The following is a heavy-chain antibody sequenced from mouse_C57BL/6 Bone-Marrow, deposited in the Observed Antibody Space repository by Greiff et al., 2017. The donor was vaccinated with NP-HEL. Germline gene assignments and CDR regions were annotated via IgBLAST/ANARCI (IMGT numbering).Heavy chain of an antibody. J-gene: IGHJ2*01. Sequence: EVQLQESGPGLVKPSQSLSLTCSVTGYSITSGYYWNWIRQFPGNKLEWMGYISYDGSNNYNPSLKNRISITRDTSKNQFFLKLNSVTTEDTATYYCAREGGSNWDDYWGQGTTLTVSS. V-gene: IGHV3-6*01. CDR1: GYSITSGYY. CDR2: ISYDGSN. CDR3: AREGGSNWDDY. D-gene: IGHD4-1*01.